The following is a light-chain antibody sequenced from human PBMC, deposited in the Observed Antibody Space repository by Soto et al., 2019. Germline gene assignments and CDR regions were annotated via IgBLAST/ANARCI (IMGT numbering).Light chain of an antibody. CDR1: SGDVGPYNF. Sequence: QSVLTQPASVSGSPGQSITISCTGTSGDVGPYNFVSWYQQLPGKVPKLIIFEVIYRPSGVSNRFSGSKSGNTASLTISDLQTDDEADYYCSSYTSLKTRVFGGGTKLTVL. J-gene: IGLJ3*02. CDR2: EVI. CDR3: SSYTSLKTRV. V-gene: IGLV2-14*01.